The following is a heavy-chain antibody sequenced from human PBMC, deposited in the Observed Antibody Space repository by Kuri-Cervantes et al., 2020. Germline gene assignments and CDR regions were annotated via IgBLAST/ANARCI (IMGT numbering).Heavy chain of an antibody. CDR3: ARDAGVGPKRLRYYFDY. CDR2: ISYDGSNK. Sequence: LSLTCAASGFTFSSYGMHWVRQAPGKGLEWVAVISYDGSNKYYADSVKGRFTISRDNSKNTLYLQMNSLRAEDTAVYYCARDAGVGPKRLRYYFDYWGQGTLVTVSS. CDR1: GFTFSSYG. D-gene: IGHD4-17*01. J-gene: IGHJ4*02. V-gene: IGHV3-30*03.